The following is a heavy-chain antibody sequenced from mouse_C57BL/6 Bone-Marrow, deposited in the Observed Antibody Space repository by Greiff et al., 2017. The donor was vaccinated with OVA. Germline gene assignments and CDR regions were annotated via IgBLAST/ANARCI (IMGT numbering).Heavy chain of an antibody. CDR1: GYSFTGYY. CDR2: INPSTGGT. V-gene: IGHV1-42*01. J-gene: IGHJ4*01. Sequence: VQLQQSGPELVKPGASVKISCKASGYSFTGYYMNWVKQSPEKSLEWIGEINPSTGGTTYNQKFKAKATLTVDKSSSTAYMQLKSLTSEDSAVYYCASGWGLRRLYYYAMDYWGQGTSVTVSS. D-gene: IGHD2-4*01. CDR3: ASGWGLRRLYYYAMDY.